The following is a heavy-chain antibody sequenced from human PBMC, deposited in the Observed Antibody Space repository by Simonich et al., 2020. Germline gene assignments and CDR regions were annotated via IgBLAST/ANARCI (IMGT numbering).Heavy chain of an antibody. D-gene: IGHD2-15*01. CDR3: ARASRGTWWYYYFDY. Sequence: QVQLVQSGAEVKKPGASVKVSCKASGYTFTSYGISWVRQAPGQGLEWMGWNSAEKGNTNYAQKLQGRVTMTTDTSTSTAYMELRSLRSDDTAVYYCARASRGTWWYYYFDYWGQGTLVTVSS. J-gene: IGHJ4*02. CDR1: GYTFTSYG. CDR2: NSAEKGNT. V-gene: IGHV1-18*01.